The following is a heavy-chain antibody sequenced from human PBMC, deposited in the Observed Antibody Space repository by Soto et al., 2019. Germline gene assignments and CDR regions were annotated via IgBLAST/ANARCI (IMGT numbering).Heavy chain of an antibody. D-gene: IGHD3-3*01. Sequence: ASVKVSCKASGYPFSNYAIHWVRQAPGQSLEWMGWTNPGEINTRYSQKFQGRVTITSDRSANTAYMELSSLKSEDTAVYYCARSLRGLKSFGVAQPGYYWGQGTRVTVSS. CDR2: TNPGEINT. CDR1: GYPFSNYA. V-gene: IGHV1-3*01. CDR3: ARSLRGLKSFGVAQPGYY. J-gene: IGHJ4*02.